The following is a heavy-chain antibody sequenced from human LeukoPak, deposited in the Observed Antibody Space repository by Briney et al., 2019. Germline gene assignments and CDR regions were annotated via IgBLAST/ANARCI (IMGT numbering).Heavy chain of an antibody. CDR2: ISWNGGRT. J-gene: IGHJ4*02. V-gene: IGHV3-9*01. Sequence: PGGSLRLSCAASGFIFDDYAMHWVRQAPGKGLEWVPGISWNGGRTAYADSVKGRLTISRDNAKNSLYLQMNSLRAEDTALYYCAKPIYDSSGYTIVGFDYWGQGTLVTVSS. CDR3: AKPIYDSSGYTIVGFDY. D-gene: IGHD3-22*01. CDR1: GFIFDDYA.